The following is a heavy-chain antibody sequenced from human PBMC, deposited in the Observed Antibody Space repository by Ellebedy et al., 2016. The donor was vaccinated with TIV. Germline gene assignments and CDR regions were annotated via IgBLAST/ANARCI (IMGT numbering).Heavy chain of an antibody. CDR2: IKQDGSEK. CDR3: ASWASSSWYFFDY. Sequence: GGSLRLSXAASGFTFSSYWMSWVRQAPGKGLEWVANIKQDGSEKYYVDSVKGRFTISRDNSKNTLYLQMNSLRAEDTAVYYCASWASSSWYFFDYWGQGTLVTVSS. V-gene: IGHV3-7*01. D-gene: IGHD6-13*01. J-gene: IGHJ4*02. CDR1: GFTFSSYW.